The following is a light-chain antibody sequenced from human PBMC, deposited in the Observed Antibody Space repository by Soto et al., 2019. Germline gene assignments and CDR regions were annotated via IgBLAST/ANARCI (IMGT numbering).Light chain of an antibody. CDR3: QQRSNSIT. J-gene: IGKJ5*01. CDR2: DAS. V-gene: IGKV3-11*01. Sequence: EIWLTQSPRTASLSPGWTSSLSCRAIQSISSDLAWYQQKPGQAPRLLIYDASTRATGIPARFSGSGSGTDFTLTISSLEPEDFAVYCCQQRSNSITFGQGTRLEIK. CDR1: QSISSD.